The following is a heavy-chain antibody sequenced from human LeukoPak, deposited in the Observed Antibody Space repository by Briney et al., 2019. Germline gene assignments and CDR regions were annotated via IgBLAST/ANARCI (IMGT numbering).Heavy chain of an antibody. CDR2: IFYSGST. J-gene: IGHJ4*02. V-gene: IGHV4-39*07. CDR1: GGSISSSSYY. CDR3: ARDPGEGVMDYFDS. Sequence: SETLSLTCTVSGGSISSSSYYWGWIRQPPGKGLEWIGSIFYSGSTYYNPSLKSRVTVSLDTSKNQFSLKLSSVTAADTAVYYCARDPGEGVMDYFDSWGQGTLVTVSS. D-gene: IGHD4-17*01.